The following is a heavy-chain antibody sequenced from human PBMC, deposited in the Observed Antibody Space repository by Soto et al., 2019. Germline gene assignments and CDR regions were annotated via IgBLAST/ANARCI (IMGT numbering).Heavy chain of an antibody. D-gene: IGHD3-3*01. J-gene: IGHJ6*02. V-gene: IGHV4-30-4*01. CDR2: IYYSGST. CDR3: ARAPADFWSHYSGMDV. CDR1: GGSISSGDYY. Sequence: SETLSLTCTVSGGSISSGDYYWTWIRQPPGKGLEWIGYIYYSGSTYYNPSLKSRLTISVDTSKNQFSLKLSSVTAADTAVYYCARAPADFWSHYSGMDVWGQGTTVTVSS.